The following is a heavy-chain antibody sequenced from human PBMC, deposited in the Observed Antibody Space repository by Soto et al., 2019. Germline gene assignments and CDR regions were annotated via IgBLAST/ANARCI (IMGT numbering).Heavy chain of an antibody. D-gene: IGHD3-10*01. J-gene: IGHJ6*02. CDR3: ARAGYYYGSGSYFDMDV. Sequence: ASVKVSCKASGYTFTGYYMHWVRQAPGQGLEWMGWINPNSGGTNYAQKFQGRVTMTRDTSISTAYMELSRLRSDDTAVYYCARAGYYYGSGSYFDMDVWGQGTTVTVS. CDR2: INPNSGGT. CDR1: GYTFTGYY. V-gene: IGHV1-2*02.